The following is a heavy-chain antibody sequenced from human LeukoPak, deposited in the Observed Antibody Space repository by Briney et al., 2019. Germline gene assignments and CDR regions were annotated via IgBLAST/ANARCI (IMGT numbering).Heavy chain of an antibody. D-gene: IGHD1-26*01. CDR3: ARDLANSGSYYGDAFDI. Sequence: RGASVKVSCKASGYTFTSHDINWVRQATGQGLEWMGWMNPNSGSTGYAQKFQGRVTITRNTSISTAYMELSSLSSEDTAVYYCARDLANSGSYYGDAFDIWGQGTMVTVSS. CDR1: GYTFTSHD. V-gene: IGHV1-8*03. J-gene: IGHJ3*02. CDR2: MNPNSGST.